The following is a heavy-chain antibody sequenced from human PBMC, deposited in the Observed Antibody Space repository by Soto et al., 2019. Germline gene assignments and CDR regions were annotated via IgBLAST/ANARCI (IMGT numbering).Heavy chain of an antibody. D-gene: IGHD3-3*01. CDR3: AIWILVAVVISFYFVY. CDR1: GFTFSSYA. CDR2: ISGSGGST. J-gene: IGHJ4*01. V-gene: IGHV3-23*01. Sequence: GRSLRVSCAASGFTFSSYAMSWVRQAPGKGLEWVSAISGSGGSTYYADSVKGRFTISRDNSKNTLYLQMNSLRAEDTAVYYCAIWILVAVVISFYFVYRGDGTLVAVP.